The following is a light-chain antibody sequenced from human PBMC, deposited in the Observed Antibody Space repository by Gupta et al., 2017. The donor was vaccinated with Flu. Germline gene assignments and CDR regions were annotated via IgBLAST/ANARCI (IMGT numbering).Light chain of an antibody. CDR2: AAS. J-gene: IGKJ2*01. V-gene: IGKV1-39*01. CDR3: QQSHSTPRT. Sequence: PSSLSASVGDRVTITCRASQRISSYLNWYQQKPGKAPKLLIYAASSLQSGVPSRFSVSGSGTDFTLTISRLQPEDFATYYCQQSHSTPRTFGQGTKLDIK. CDR1: QRISSY.